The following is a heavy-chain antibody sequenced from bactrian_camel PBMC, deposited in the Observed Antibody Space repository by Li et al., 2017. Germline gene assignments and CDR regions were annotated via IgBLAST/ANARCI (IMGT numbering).Heavy chain of an antibody. CDR3: VTDHPSPLATILRGATAENYGH. CDR2: IYIDDGGST. V-gene: IGHV3S54*01. CDR1: GLDHRTNA. J-gene: IGHJ4*01. Sequence: HVQLVESGGGSVQVGGSQRLSCAAHGLDHRTNAMAWFRQSPGKEREAVASIYIDDGGSTYYADSVQGRFTISQGNAKNTVFLQMNMLKPEDTALYYCVTDHPSPLATILRGATAENYGHWGQGTQVTVS. D-gene: IGHD4*01.